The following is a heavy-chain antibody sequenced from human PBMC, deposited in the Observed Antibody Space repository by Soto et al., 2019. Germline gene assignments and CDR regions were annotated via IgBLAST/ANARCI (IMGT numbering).Heavy chain of an antibody. CDR2: IWYDGSNK. CDR1: GFTFSSYG. J-gene: IGHJ6*03. V-gene: IGHV3-33*01. Sequence: QVQLVESGGGVVQPGRSLRLSCAASGFTFSSYGMHWVRQAPGKGLEWVAVIWYDGSNKYYADSVKGRFTISRDNSKNTLYLQMNSLRAEDTAVYYCARDCPIYCSGGSCYESSYYMDVWGKGTTVTVSS. CDR3: ARDCPIYCSGGSCYESSYYMDV. D-gene: IGHD2-15*01.